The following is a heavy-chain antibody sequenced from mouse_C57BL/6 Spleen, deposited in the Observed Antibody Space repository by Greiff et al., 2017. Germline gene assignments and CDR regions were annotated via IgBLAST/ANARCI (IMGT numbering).Heavy chain of an antibody. V-gene: IGHV1-64*01. J-gene: IGHJ2*01. CDR3: ARGRVSDGYCGY. CDR2: IHPNSGST. CDR1: GYTFTSYW. Sequence: QVQLQQPGAELVKPGASVKLSCKASGYTFTSYWMHWVKQRPGQGLEWIGMIHPNSGSTNYNEKFKSKATLTVDKSSSTAYMQLSSLTSEDSAVYYCARGRVSDGYCGYWGQGTTLTVSS. D-gene: IGHD2-3*01.